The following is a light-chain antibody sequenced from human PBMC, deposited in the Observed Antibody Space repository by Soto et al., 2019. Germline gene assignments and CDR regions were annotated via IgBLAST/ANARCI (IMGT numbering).Light chain of an antibody. CDR2: DTS. Sequence: EIVLTQSPASLSLSPGERATLSCRASQSVSRNLAWYQQRPGQAPRLLIYDTSFRATDIPARFSGSGSGTDFTLTISSLEPEDSAVYDCQQRDNWPLTFGGGTKVEIK. V-gene: IGKV3-11*01. J-gene: IGKJ4*01. CDR3: QQRDNWPLT. CDR1: QSVSRN.